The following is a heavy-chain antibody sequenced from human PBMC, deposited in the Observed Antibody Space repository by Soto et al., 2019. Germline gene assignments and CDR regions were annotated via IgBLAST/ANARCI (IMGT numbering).Heavy chain of an antibody. CDR3: ARGGRNSSSPGPRSRFPLSYYYGMDV. CDR2: IYYSGST. Sequence: PSETLSLTFTVSGGSISSGDYYWSWIRQPPGKGLEWIGYIYYSGSTYYNPSLKSRVTISVDTSKNQFSLKLSSVTAADTAVYYCARGGRNSSSPGPRSRFPLSYYYGMDVWGQGTTVTVSS. V-gene: IGHV4-30-4*01. D-gene: IGHD6-6*01. J-gene: IGHJ6*02. CDR1: GGSISSGDYY.